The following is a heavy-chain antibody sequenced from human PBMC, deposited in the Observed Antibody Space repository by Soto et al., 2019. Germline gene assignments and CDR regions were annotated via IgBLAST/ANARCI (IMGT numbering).Heavy chain of an antibody. V-gene: IGHV3-23*01. CDR3: AKGVSQYTPLALFDY. D-gene: IGHD5-18*01. CDR2: ISGSDGRT. CDR1: GFTFSSYA. J-gene: IGHJ4*02. Sequence: PGEFLRLACAASGFTFSSYAMSWVRQAPGKGLEWVSTISGSDGRTYSTDSVKGRFTTSRDNYRNTAYLQMNSLRVEDTAVYYCAKGVSQYTPLALFDYWGRGTLVTVSS.